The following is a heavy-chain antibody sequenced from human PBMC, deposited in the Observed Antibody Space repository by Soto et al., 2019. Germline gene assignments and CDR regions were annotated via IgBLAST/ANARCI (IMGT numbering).Heavy chain of an antibody. J-gene: IGHJ4*02. V-gene: IGHV2-26*01. CDR3: ARIRFWSGYDPLMLDY. Sequence: QVTLKESGPVLVKPTETLTLTCTVSGFSLSNARMGVSWIRQPPGKALEWLAHIFSNDEKSYSTSLKSRLTISKDTSKTQVVLTMTNMDPVDTATYYCARIRFWSGYDPLMLDYWGQGTLVTVSS. CDR1: GFSLSNARMG. D-gene: IGHD3-3*01. CDR2: IFSNDEK.